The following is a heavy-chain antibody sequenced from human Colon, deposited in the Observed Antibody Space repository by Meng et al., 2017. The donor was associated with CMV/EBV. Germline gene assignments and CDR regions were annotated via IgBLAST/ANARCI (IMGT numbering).Heavy chain of an antibody. D-gene: IGHD2-15*01. J-gene: IGHJ4*02. V-gene: IGHV3-23*03. CDR2: IYSGGTEP. CDR1: GFTFSSYA. CDR3: AKSGSPARDFDS. Sequence: GESLKISCAASGFTFSSYAIHWVRQAPGKGLEWVTIIYSGGTEPHYSDSVRGRFTLSRDNGKSTLSLQMNNLRAEDTAVYYCAKSGSPARDFDSWGQGTLVTVSS.